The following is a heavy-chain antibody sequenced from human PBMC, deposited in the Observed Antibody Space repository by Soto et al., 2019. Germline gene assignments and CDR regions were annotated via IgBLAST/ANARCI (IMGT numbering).Heavy chain of an antibody. D-gene: IGHD1-1*01. CDR1: GYTFTSYD. CDR3: AGTTGTTYAFDI. V-gene: IGHV1-8*01. Sequence: QVQLVQSGAEVKKPGASVKVSCKASGYTFTSYDINWVRQATGQGLEWMGWMNPKSGNTGYAQKFQGKITKNRNPSISKAYMELSSLRSEDTAVYYCAGTTGTTYAFDIWGQGTMVTVSS. CDR2: MNPKSGNT. J-gene: IGHJ3*02.